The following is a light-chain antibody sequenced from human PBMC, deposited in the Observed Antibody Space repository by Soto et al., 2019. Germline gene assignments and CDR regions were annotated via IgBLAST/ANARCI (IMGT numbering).Light chain of an antibody. CDR3: QQYSSSTT. Sequence: DIQMTQSPSTLSASVGDRVTIAFRASRSISPWLAWYQQKPGKPPKLLIYGASSLAAGVPSRFSGSGSGTDFTLTISSLQPDDFASYYCQQYSSSTTLGQGTMVDIK. CDR1: RSISPW. V-gene: IGKV1-5*01. J-gene: IGKJ1*01. CDR2: GAS.